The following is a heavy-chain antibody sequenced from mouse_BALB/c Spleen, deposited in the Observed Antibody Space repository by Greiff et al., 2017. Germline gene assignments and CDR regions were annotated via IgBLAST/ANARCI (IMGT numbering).Heavy chain of an antibody. D-gene: IGHD1-1*01. CDR3: ARHSPYYYGSSYNYFDY. V-gene: IGHV5-2*01. CDR2: INSDGGST. J-gene: IGHJ2*01. CDR1: EYEFPSHD. Sequence: EVKLVESGGGLVQPGESLKLSCESNEYEFPSHDMSWVRKTPEKRLELVAAINSDGGSTYYPDTMERRFIISRDNTKKTLYLQMSSLRSEDTALYYCARHSPYYYGSSYNYFDYWGQGTTLTVSS.